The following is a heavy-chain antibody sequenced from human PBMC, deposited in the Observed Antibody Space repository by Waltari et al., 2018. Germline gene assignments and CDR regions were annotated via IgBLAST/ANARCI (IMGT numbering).Heavy chain of an antibody. D-gene: IGHD1-7*01. CDR1: GFSFNYAW. CDR2: IKSKSDGGAI. Sequence: EVQLVESGGGLVKPGGSLRLSCAASGFSFNYAWMNWVRQVPGKGLEWIGRIKSKSDGGAIDYAAPVKGRFSISRDDSKNTLYLEMNSLKSEDTAVYYCATLGSWDGTNYYYSGVDVWGQGTTVTVSS. J-gene: IGHJ6*02. CDR3: ATLGSWDGTNYYYSGVDV. V-gene: IGHV3-15*01.